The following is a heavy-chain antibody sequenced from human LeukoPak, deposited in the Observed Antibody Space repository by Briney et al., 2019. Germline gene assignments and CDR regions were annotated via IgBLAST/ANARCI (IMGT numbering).Heavy chain of an antibody. CDR3: ARVERLGYEDY. V-gene: IGHV4-34*01. J-gene: IGHJ4*02. CDR2: TSRSGST. Sequence: SETLSLTCAVYGGSFSGYYWSWIRQPPGKGREWIGETSRSGSTNYNPSLESRVTISADTSKNQCSLKLTAVTAADTAVYYCARVERLGYEDYWGQGTLVTVSS. CDR1: GGSFSGYY. D-gene: IGHD2-15*01.